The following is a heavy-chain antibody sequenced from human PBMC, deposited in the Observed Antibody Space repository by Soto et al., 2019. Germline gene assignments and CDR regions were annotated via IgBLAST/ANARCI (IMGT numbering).Heavy chain of an antibody. Sequence: TRSLTCXVSGGSISSSNWWSWVRQPPGKGLEWIGEIYHSGSTNCNPSLKSRVTISVDKSKNQFSLKLSSVTAADTAVYYCARIPGGIAAAGTYYYYYGMDVWGQGTTVTVSS. CDR3: ARIPGGIAAAGTYYYYYGMDV. V-gene: IGHV4-4*02. J-gene: IGHJ6*02. CDR2: IYHSGST. CDR1: GGSISSSNW. D-gene: IGHD6-13*01.